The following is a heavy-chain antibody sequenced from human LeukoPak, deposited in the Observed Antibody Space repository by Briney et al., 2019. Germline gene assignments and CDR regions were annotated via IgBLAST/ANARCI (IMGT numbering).Heavy chain of an antibody. CDR2: MNPNSDNT. CDR3: ASPNYDILTGYTYYFDY. Sequence: GASVKVSCKASGYTFTSYDINWVRQATGQGLEWMGWMNPNSDNTGYARKFQGRVTMTRDTSISTAYMELSRLRSDDTAVYYCASPNYDILTGYTYYFDYWGQGTLVTVSS. J-gene: IGHJ4*02. V-gene: IGHV1-8*01. CDR1: GYTFTSYD. D-gene: IGHD3-9*01.